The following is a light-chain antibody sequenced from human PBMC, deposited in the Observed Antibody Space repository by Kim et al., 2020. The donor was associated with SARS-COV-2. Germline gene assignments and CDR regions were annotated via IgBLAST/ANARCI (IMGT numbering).Light chain of an antibody. Sequence: SYELTQPPSVSVSPGQTASITCSGDKLGDKYACWYQQKPGQSPVLVIYQDSKRPSGIPERFSGSNSGNTATLTISGTQAMDEADYYCQAWDSRTAVVFGG. J-gene: IGLJ2*01. CDR2: QDS. CDR1: KLGDKY. V-gene: IGLV3-1*01. CDR3: QAWDSRTAVV.